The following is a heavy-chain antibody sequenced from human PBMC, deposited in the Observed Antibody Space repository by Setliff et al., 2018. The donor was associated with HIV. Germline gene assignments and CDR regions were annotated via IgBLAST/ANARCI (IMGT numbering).Heavy chain of an antibody. CDR1: DYTFINYG. CDR2: ISSRNGDT. Sequence: GASVKVSCKASDYTFINYGIGWVRQAPGQGFEWMGWISSRNGDTKYAQKFQGRITLTTDTSTTTASMELRYLRSDDTAVYYCARDTFFWGGFDPFDVWGQGTMVTVS. CDR3: ARDTFFWGGFDPFDV. J-gene: IGHJ3*01. D-gene: IGHD3-3*01. V-gene: IGHV1-18*04.